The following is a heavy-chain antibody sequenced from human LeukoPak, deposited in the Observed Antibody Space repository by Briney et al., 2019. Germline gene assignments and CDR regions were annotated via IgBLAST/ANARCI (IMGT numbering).Heavy chain of an antibody. V-gene: IGHV1-69*01. CDR1: GGTFSSYA. D-gene: IGHD3-22*01. CDR2: IIPIFGTA. Sequence: ASVKVSCKASGGTFSSYAISWVRQAPGQGLEWMGGIIPIFGTANYAQKFQGRVTITADESTSTAYMELSSLRSEDTAVYSCSGPPSRLYDSSGYYYYFDYWGRGTLVTVSS. CDR3: SGPPSRLYDSSGYYYYFDY. J-gene: IGHJ4*02.